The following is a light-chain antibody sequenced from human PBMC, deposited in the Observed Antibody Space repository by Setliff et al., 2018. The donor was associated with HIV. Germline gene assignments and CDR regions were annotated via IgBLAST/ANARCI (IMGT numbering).Light chain of an antibody. Sequence: QSALTQPASVFGSPGQSITISCTGTSGDVGRYNLVSWYQQQPGKPPKLMIYQASKRPSGVSNRFSGSKSGNTASLTISGLQAEDEADYYCCSNTGSNTYVFGTGTKGTV. CDR3: CSNTGSNTYV. CDR2: QAS. V-gene: IGLV2-23*01. CDR1: SGDVGRYNL. J-gene: IGLJ1*01.